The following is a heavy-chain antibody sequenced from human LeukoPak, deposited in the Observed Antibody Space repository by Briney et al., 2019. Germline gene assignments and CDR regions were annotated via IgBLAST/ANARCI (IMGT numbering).Heavy chain of an antibody. V-gene: IGHV3-23*01. CDR3: ARDGRWDGFDP. D-gene: IGHD4-23*01. CDR2: LIFSGGST. Sequence: GGSLRLSCAASGFTFSSSAMTWVRQAPGKGLEWVSLIFSGGSTKYADSVKGRFTISRDNSKNTLFLQMNSLRAEDTAVYYCARDGRWDGFDPWGQGTLVTVSS. J-gene: IGHJ5*02. CDR1: GFTFSSSA.